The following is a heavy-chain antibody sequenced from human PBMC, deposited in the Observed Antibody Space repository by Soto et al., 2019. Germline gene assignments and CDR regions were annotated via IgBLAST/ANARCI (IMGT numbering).Heavy chain of an antibody. Sequence: QVQLVQSGAEVKRPGSSVKVSCKASGGAFNNYAIYWVRQAPGQGLEWLGTFVPVFPSVYYAPRFQGRLTITADGSTDTVYMMLTSLKSEDTAFYYCAIEMPSTAAAYVYYGLKVWGQGISVTVSS. D-gene: IGHD6-13*01. CDR2: FVPVFPSV. CDR3: AIEMPSTAAAYVYYGLKV. V-gene: IGHV1-69*18. CDR1: GGAFNNYA. J-gene: IGHJ6*02.